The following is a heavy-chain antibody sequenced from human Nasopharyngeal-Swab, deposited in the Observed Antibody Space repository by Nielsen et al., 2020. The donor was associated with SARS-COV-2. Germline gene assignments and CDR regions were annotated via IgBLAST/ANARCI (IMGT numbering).Heavy chain of an antibody. D-gene: IGHD5-12*01. V-gene: IGHV4-61*02. Sequence: WIRQPPGKGLEWIGRIYTSGSTNYNPSLKSRVTISVDTSKNQFSLKLSSVTAADTAVYYCAREVATGGGYYFDYWAREPWSPSPQ. CDR3: AREVATGGGYYFDY. J-gene: IGHJ4*02. CDR2: IYTSGST.